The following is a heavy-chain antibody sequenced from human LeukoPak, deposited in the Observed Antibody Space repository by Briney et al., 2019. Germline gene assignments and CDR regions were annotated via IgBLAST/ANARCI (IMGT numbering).Heavy chain of an antibody. J-gene: IGHJ4*02. CDR3: ARDKIPVHPSSSGWYGLLDY. CDR2: ISSNGGST. V-gene: IGHV3-64*01. CDR1: GFTFSSYA. D-gene: IGHD6-19*01. Sequence: GGSLRLSCAASGFTFSSYAMHWVRQAPGKGLEYVSAISSNGGSTYYANSVKGRFTISRDNSKNTLYLQMGSLRAEDMAVYYCARDKIPVHPSSSGWYGLLDYWGQGTLVTVSS.